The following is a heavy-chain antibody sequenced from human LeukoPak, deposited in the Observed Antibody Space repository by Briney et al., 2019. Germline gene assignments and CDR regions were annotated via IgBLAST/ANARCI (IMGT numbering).Heavy chain of an antibody. CDR1: GGPFTGYY. CDR2: IYYSGNT. CDR3: ASGSGWSFGY. Sequence: SETLSLTCAVSGGPFTGYYWTWIRQAPGKGLEWIGYIYYSGNTNYNPSLKSRVTISLDTSKNKFSLKLTSVTAADTAVYYCASGSGWSFGYWGQGILVTVSS. D-gene: IGHD6-19*01. J-gene: IGHJ4*02. V-gene: IGHV4-59*12.